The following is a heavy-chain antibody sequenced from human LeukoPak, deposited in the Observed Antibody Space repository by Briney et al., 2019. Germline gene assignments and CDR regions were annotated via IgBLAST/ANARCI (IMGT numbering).Heavy chain of an antibody. CDR1: GFTFDDYA. CDR2: ISWNSGSI. Sequence: GGSLRLSCAASGFTFDDYAMHWVRQAPGKGLEWVSGISWNSGSIGYADSVKGRFTISRDNAKNSLYLQMNSLRAEDTALYYCARDIDYYDSSGYNHDAFDIWGQGTMVTVSS. D-gene: IGHD3-22*01. CDR3: ARDIDYYDSSGYNHDAFDI. V-gene: IGHV3-9*01. J-gene: IGHJ3*02.